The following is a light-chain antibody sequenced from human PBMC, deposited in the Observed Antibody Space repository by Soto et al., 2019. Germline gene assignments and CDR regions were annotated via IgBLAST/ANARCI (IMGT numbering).Light chain of an antibody. Sequence: DIQMTQSPSSLSASVGDRVTITCRASQSISSYLNWYQQKPGKAPKLLIYAASSLQSGVPSRFSGSGSGTDFTLTISSLQPEDFATYYCQQYTNTNNPWMFGQGTKVDIK. V-gene: IGKV1-39*01. CDR3: QQYTNTNNPWM. J-gene: IGKJ1*01. CDR2: AAS. CDR1: QSISSY.